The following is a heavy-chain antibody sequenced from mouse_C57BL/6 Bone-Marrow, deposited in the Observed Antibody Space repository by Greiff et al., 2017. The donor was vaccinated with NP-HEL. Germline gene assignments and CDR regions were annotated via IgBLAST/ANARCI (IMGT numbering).Heavy chain of an antibody. CDR1: GYAFTNYL. V-gene: IGHV1-54*01. J-gene: IGHJ4*01. Sequence: QVQLQQSGAELVRPGTSVKVSCKASGYAFTNYLIEWVKQRPGQGLEWIGVINPGSGGTNYNEKFKGKATLTADKSSSAAYMQLSSLTSEDSAVYFCASLTGTSYYSMDYWGQGTSVTVSS. CDR3: ASLTGTSYYSMDY. D-gene: IGHD4-1*01. CDR2: INPGSGGT.